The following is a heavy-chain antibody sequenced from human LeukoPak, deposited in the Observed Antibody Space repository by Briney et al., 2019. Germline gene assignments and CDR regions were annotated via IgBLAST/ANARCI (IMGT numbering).Heavy chain of an antibody. CDR2: ISAYNGNT. J-gene: IGHJ6*04. CDR3: ARDYLPDTAMVNYYYGMDV. D-gene: IGHD5-18*01. CDR1: GYTFTRYG. Sequence: GASVKVSCKASGYTFTRYGISWVRQAPRQGLEWMGWISAYNGNTNYAQKLQGRVTMTTDTSTSTAYMGLRSLRSDDTAVYYCARDYLPDTAMVNYYYGMDVWGKGTTVTVSS. V-gene: IGHV1-18*04.